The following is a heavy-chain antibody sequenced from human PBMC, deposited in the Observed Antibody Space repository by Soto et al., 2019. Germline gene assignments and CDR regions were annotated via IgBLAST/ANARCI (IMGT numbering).Heavy chain of an antibody. Sequence: GGSLRLSCSAPGFIFSESTIYWVRQVPGKGLEAISAVSTSGRSTYYADSVKDRFTISRDNSKNTLFLQMGSLRPEDTAIYYCVKQAHGLDGVAFDYWGQGTQVTVSS. CDR3: VKQAHGLDGVAFDY. CDR1: GFIFSEST. CDR2: VSTSGRST. V-gene: IGHV3-64D*06. D-gene: IGHD2-15*01. J-gene: IGHJ4*02.